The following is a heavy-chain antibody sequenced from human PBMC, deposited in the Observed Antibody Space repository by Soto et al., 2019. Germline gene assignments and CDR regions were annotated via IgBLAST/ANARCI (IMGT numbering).Heavy chain of an antibody. V-gene: IGHV4-59*01. CDR3: ARDRRYSYGPPSAFQI. CDR2: IYYSGTT. Sequence: QVQLQESGPGLVKPSETLSLTCTVSGDSISSYYWSWIRQPPGKGLEWIGYIYYSGTTNYNPSLKSRVTMSVDTSKNQFSLKLRSATAADTAVYYCARDRRYSYGPPSAFQIWGQGTRVTVSS. J-gene: IGHJ3*02. D-gene: IGHD5-18*01. CDR1: GDSISSYY.